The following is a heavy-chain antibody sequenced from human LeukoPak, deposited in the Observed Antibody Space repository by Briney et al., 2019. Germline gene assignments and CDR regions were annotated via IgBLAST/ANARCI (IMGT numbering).Heavy chain of an antibody. CDR2: ISGSGGST. D-gene: IGHD2-2*02. CDR3: AKDSCSSTSCYISGFFDP. CDR1: GFTFSSYA. J-gene: IGHJ5*02. V-gene: IGHV3-23*01. Sequence: GGSLRLSCAASGFTFSSYAMSWVRQAPGKGLEWVSAISGSGGSTYYADSVKGRFTISRDNSKNTLYPQMNSLRAEDTAVYYCAKDSCSSTSCYISGFFDPWGQGTLVTVSS.